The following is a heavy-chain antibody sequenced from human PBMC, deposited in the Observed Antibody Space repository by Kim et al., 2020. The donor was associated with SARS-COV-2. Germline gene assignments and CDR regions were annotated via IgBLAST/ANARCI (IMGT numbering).Heavy chain of an antibody. Sequence: KSRVTVSVDTSKNQFSLKLSSVTAADTAVYYCARDGLLWFGERVDGAFDIWGQGTMVTVSS. V-gene: IGHV4-59*01. J-gene: IGHJ3*02. CDR3: ARDGLLWFGERVDGAFDI. D-gene: IGHD3-10*01.